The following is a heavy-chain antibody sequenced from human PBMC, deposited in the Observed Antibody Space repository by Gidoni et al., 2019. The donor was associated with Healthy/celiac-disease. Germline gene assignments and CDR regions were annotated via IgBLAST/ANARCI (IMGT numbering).Heavy chain of an antibody. D-gene: IGHD6-13*01. CDR2: ISYDGSNK. Sequence: QVQLVESGGGVVQPGRSLRLSCAASGFTFSSYGMHWVRQAPGKGLEWVAVISYDGSNKYYADSVKGRFTISRDNSKNTLYLQMNSLRAEDTAVYYCAKDPGIAAAGNDYWGQGTLVTVSS. CDR3: AKDPGIAAAGNDY. CDR1: GFTFSSYG. J-gene: IGHJ4*02. V-gene: IGHV3-30*18.